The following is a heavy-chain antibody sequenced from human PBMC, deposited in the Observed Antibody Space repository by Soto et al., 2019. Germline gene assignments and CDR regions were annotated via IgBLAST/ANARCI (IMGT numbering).Heavy chain of an antibody. Sequence: QVQLQESGPGLVKPSQTLSLTCTVSTDSISPYYWSWIRQPPGKGLEWIGFIYYSGSTTYNPSLKSRVTISVATSKYQFSPKLYSVSPADTARYYCASHFPPRPAGRHYVDLWGPGTVVPVSS. J-gene: IGHJ5*02. CDR2: IYYSGST. V-gene: IGHV4-59*08. CDR1: TDSISPYY. D-gene: IGHD3-10*01. CDR3: ASHFPPRPAGRHYVDL.